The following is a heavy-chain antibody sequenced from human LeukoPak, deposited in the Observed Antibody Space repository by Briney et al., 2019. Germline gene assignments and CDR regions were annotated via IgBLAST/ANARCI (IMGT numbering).Heavy chain of an antibody. CDR1: GYRFTDYP. CDR3: ASDQRYAFDY. J-gene: IGHJ4*02. CDR2: IRTSAEGANYA. V-gene: IGHV3-48*02. D-gene: IGHD3-9*01. Sequence: GGPQTLPCATSGYRFTDYPKHCARQATGKGLEGVSNIRTSAEGANYAYYADSVEGRVTISRDDAKNTLYLHMNSLRDDDTAVYYCASDQRYAFDYWGQGILVTVSS.